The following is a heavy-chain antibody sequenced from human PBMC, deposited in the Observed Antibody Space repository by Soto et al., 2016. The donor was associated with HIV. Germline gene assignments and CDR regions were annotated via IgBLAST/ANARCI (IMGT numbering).Heavy chain of an antibody. Sequence: EVQLVGSGGGLVKPGESLRLSCTGSEFTFRTYSMNWVRQAPGKGLEWVSSISRSSTYIYYADSVKGRLTISRDNAKNLLYLQMNSLRAEDTAVYYCARAETYSSSYQDWGQGTLVTVSS. CDR3: ARAETYSSSYQD. J-gene: IGHJ4*02. CDR1: EFTFRTYS. V-gene: IGHV3-21*01. CDR2: ISRSSTYI. D-gene: IGHD6-13*01.